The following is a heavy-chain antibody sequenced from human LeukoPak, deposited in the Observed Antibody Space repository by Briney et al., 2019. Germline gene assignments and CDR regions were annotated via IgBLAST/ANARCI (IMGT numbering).Heavy chain of an antibody. D-gene: IGHD1-1*01. CDR2: ISNTGGTI. J-gene: IGHJ4*02. Sequence: GGSLRLSCAASGFTFGDYYMSWIRQSPGKGLEWISYISNTGGTIYYGDSMQGRFTISRDNAKYSLYLQVNSLRAEDTALYYCARSHPLRNDGWPLFDYWGQGTLVTVSS. CDR1: GFTFGDYY. V-gene: IGHV3-11*01. CDR3: ARSHPLRNDGWPLFDY.